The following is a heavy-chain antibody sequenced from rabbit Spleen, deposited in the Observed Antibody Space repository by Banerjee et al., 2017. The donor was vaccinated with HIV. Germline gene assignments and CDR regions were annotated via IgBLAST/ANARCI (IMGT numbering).Heavy chain of an antibody. J-gene: IGHJ6*01. Sequence: EQLEESGGGLVKPEGSLTLTCTASGVSFSNYDDMCWVRQAPGKGLEWIACIYAGTIGSSYGASWSKGRVTGSKTASTTVTMQMTMQTAAVTATYSGASYSASSGSSYGMDLWGQGTLVTVS. V-gene: IGHV1S45*01. CDR3: ASYSASSGSSYGMDL. CDR2: IYAGTIGSS. D-gene: IGHD1-1*01. CDR1: GVSFSNYDD.